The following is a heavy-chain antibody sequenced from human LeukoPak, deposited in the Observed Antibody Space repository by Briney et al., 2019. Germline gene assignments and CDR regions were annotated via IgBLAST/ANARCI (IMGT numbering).Heavy chain of an antibody. D-gene: IGHD6-13*01. J-gene: IGHJ4*02. CDR3: ARGSAGGGGYSSSWYSLDY. CDR2: INHSGST. Sequence: SETLSLTCAVYGGSFSGYYWSWIRQPPGKGLEWIGEINHSGSTNYNPSLKSRVTISVDTSKNQFSLKLSSVTAADTAVYYCARGSAGGGGYSSSWYSLDYWGQGTLVTVSS. V-gene: IGHV4-34*01. CDR1: GGSFSGYY.